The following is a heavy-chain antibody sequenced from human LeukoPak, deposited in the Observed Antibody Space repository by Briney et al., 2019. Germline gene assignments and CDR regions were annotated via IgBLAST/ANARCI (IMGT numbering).Heavy chain of an antibody. V-gene: IGHV3-9*01. J-gene: IGHJ4*02. CDR1: GFTFDDYA. CDR2: ISWNSGSI. Sequence: QPGRSLRLSCAASGFTFDDYATHWVRQAPGKGLEWVSGISWNSGSIGYADSVKGRFTISRDNAKNSLYLQMNSLRAEDTALYYCAKGLGIAVAGNFDYWGQGTLVTVSS. D-gene: IGHD6-19*01. CDR3: AKGLGIAVAGNFDY.